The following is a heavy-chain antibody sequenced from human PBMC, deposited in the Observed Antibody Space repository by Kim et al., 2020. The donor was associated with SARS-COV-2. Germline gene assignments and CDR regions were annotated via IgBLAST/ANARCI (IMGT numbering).Heavy chain of an antibody. CDR3: ATVLSWWEITNHYGMDV. CDR1: GYTLTELS. Sequence: ASVKVSCKVSGYTLTELSIHWVRQAPGKGLEWMGGFDPDDGETIYAQKFQGRVTMTEDTSTDTAYMELSSLRSEDTAVYYCATVLSWWEITNHYGMDVWGQETTVTVSS. D-gene: IGHD2-21*01. J-gene: IGHJ6*02. CDR2: FDPDDGET. V-gene: IGHV1-24*01.